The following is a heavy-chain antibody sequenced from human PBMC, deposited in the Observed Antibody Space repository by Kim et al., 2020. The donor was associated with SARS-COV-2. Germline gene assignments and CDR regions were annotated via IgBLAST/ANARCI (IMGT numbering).Heavy chain of an antibody. J-gene: IGHJ4*02. CDR3: VRSIDY. CDR1: GFIFRNIW. Sequence: GGSLRLYCEGSGFIFRNIWMAWARQVPGKGLEWVANVHPDGSATPYVDSVKGRFTIFRDNGNNALYFEMTSLKVEDSAVYYCVRSIDYWGQGTRVSVSS. CDR2: VHPDGSAT. V-gene: IGHV3-7*01.